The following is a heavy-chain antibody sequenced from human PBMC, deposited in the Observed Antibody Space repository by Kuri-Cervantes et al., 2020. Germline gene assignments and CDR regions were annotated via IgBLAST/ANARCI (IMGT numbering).Heavy chain of an antibody. CDR2: ISDTGRGT. J-gene: IGHJ6*03. CDR3: ARMSYSSSSGDYYYYMDV. D-gene: IGHD6-6*01. Sequence: GGSLRLSCAASGFPFRSYNIHWVRQAPGKGLEWVSYISDTGRGTYYADSVKGRFTFSRDNSKNTLYLQMNSLRAEDTALYYCARMSYSSSSGDYYYYMDVWGKGTTVTVSS. CDR1: GFPFRSYN. V-gene: IGHV3-48*01.